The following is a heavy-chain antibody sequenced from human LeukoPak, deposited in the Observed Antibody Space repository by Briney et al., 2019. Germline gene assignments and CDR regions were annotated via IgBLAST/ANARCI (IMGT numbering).Heavy chain of an antibody. J-gene: IGHJ4*02. V-gene: IGHV3-74*01. D-gene: IGHD2-2*01. Sequence: PGGSLRLSCAASGFTFSSYWMHWVRQAPGKGLVWVSRINSDGSSTSYADSVKGRFTISRDNAKNTLYLQMNSLRAEDTAVYYCARDVGGSCYDFDFDYWGQGTLVTVSS. CDR1: GFTFSSYW. CDR2: INSDGSST. CDR3: ARDVGGSCYDFDFDY.